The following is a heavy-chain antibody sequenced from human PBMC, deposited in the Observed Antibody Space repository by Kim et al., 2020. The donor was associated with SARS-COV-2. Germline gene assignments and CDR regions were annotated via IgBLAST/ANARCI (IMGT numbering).Heavy chain of an antibody. CDR2: IYYSGST. J-gene: IGHJ6*02. Sequence: SETLSLTCTVSGGSISSYYWSWIRQPPGKGLEWIGYIYYSGSTNYNPSLKSRVTISVDSSKNQFSLKLSSVTAADTAVYYCARDQGAARKYYYYGMDVWGQGTTVTVSS. D-gene: IGHD6-6*01. V-gene: IGHV4-59*01. CDR1: GGSISSYY. CDR3: ARDQGAARKYYYYGMDV.